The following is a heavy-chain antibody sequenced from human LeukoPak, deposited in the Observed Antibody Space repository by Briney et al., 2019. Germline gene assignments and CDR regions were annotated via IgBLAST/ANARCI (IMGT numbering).Heavy chain of an antibody. Sequence: PGGSLRLSCVASGFTFRTYAMHWARQAPGKGPEWVTFTSKDEKNKFYADSVKGRFTVSSDNSKNTVYLQMNRLRLEDTAVYYCARAFSYGPEPFDFWGQGSLVTVSS. V-gene: IGHV3-30*03. CDR1: GFTFRTYA. J-gene: IGHJ4*02. CDR3: ARAFSYGPEPFDF. CDR2: TSKDEKNK. D-gene: IGHD3-10*01.